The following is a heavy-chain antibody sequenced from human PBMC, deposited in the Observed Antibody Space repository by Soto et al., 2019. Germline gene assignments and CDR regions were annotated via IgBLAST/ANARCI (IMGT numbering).Heavy chain of an antibody. D-gene: IGHD4-17*01. CDR3: ARDSGGTTVAFGMDV. V-gene: IGHV1-69*01. CDR1: GGTFSSYA. CDR2: VIPIFGTA. J-gene: IGHJ6*02. Sequence: QVQLVQSGAEVKKPGSSVKVACKASGGTFSSYAISWVRQAPGQGLEWMGGVIPIFGTANYAQKFQGRVTITADESTSTSYMELSSLRSEDTAVYYCARDSGGTTVAFGMDVWGQGTTVTVSS.